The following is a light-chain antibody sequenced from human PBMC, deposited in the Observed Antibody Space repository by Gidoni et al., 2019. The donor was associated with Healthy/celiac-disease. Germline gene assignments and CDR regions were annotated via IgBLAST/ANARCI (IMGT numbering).Light chain of an antibody. CDR2: ASS. CDR1: QSISSY. V-gene: IGKV1-39*01. Sequence: DIQTTQSPSSLSASVGDRVTITCRASQSISSYLNWYQQKPGKAPKLLIYASSSLQSGVPSRFSGSGSGTDFTLTISSLQPEDFATYYCQQSYSTPLTFXGXTKVEIK. CDR3: QQSYSTPLT. J-gene: IGKJ4*01.